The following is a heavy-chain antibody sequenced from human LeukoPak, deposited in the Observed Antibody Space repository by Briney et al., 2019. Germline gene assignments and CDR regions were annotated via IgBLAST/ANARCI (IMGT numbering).Heavy chain of an antibody. CDR1: GYTFTSYD. D-gene: IGHD3-10*01. V-gene: IGHV1-8*03. J-gene: IGHJ4*02. Sequence: ASVKVSCKASGYTFTSYDINWVRQATGQGLECMGWMNPNSGNTGYAQKFQGRVTITRDTSISTAYMELRRLGSDDTAVYYCASRPYYGSGSYYNYFDYWGQGTLVTVSS. CDR3: ASRPYYGSGSYYNYFDY. CDR2: MNPNSGNT.